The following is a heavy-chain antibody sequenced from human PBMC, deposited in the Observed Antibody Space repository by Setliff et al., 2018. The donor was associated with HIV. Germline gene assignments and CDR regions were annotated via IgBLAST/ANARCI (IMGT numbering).Heavy chain of an antibody. Sequence: KTSETLSLTCTVSSGSFSSHYWSWIRQSPGKGLEWIGYIYYSGSTNYNPSLKSRVTISVDTSKNQFSLKLSSVTAADTAVYYCAREDSSGYQKSGFGYWGQGTLVTVSS. V-gene: IGHV4-59*11. CDR3: AREDSSGYQKSGFGY. J-gene: IGHJ4*02. D-gene: IGHD3-22*01. CDR2: IYYSGST. CDR1: SGSFSSHY.